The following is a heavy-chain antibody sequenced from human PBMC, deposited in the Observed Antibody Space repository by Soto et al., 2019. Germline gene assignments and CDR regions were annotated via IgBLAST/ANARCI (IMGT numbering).Heavy chain of an antibody. Sequence: LRLSCAASGFTFSSYAMSWVRQAPGEGLEWVSAISGSGGSTYYADSVKGRFTISRDNSKNTLYLQMNSLRAEDTAVYYCAKEFIHSSPGANYYYYGMDVWGQATTVTVLL. D-gene: IGHD6-13*01. CDR3: AKEFIHSSPGANYYYYGMDV. CDR2: ISGSGGST. V-gene: IGHV3-23*01. CDR1: GFTFSSYA. J-gene: IGHJ6*02.